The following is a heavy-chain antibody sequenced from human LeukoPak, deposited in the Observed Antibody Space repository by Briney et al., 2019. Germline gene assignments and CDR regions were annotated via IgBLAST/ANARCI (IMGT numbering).Heavy chain of an antibody. V-gene: IGHV3-23*01. CDR1: GFTFSNYA. Sequence: GGSLRLSCAASGFTFSNYARSWFRQAPGKGLGWVSGISGGGGTTYYADSVKGRFTISRDNSKNTLYLQMSSLRADDTAVYYCASQWLATYYFDCWGQGTLVTVSS. CDR3: ASQWLATYYFDC. J-gene: IGHJ4*02. CDR2: ISGGGGTT. D-gene: IGHD6-19*01.